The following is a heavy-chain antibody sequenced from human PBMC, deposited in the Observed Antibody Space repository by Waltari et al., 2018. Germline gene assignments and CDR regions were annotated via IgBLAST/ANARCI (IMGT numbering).Heavy chain of an antibody. CDR1: GYTFTDYY. V-gene: IGHV1-2*02. Sequence: QVQVVQSGDEVKKTGASVTVSCKASGYTFTDYYVHWVRQAPGQGLEWMGWMNPDSGDTTYAQNFQGRVTMTRDTSINTAYMELTRLRSDDTADYYCARGRGGPEIWFDPWGQGSLVTVSS. D-gene: IGHD3-10*01. CDR2: MNPDSGDT. J-gene: IGHJ5*02. CDR3: ARGRGGPEIWFDP.